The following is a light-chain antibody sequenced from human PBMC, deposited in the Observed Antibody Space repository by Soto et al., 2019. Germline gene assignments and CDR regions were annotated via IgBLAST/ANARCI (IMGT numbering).Light chain of an antibody. Sequence: EIVLTQSPGTLSLSPGERATLSCRVSQSVSSSYLAWYQQKPGQAPRLLIYGASSRATGIPHRFSGSGSGTDFTLTISRLEPEDFAVYYCQQYGSSPLLTFGGGTKVEIK. V-gene: IGKV3-20*01. CDR2: GAS. J-gene: IGKJ4*01. CDR3: QQYGSSPLLT. CDR1: QSVSSSY.